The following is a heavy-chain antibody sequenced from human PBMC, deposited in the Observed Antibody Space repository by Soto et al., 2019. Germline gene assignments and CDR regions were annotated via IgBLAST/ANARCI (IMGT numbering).Heavy chain of an antibody. J-gene: IGHJ4*02. Sequence: WGSLRLSCSASVFSFSHYWMHWFRQAPGKGLVWVSRISPDGRTTTYADSVKGRFTISRDNAKSTLYLQMNSLTVEDGAVYYCADSWLPTSYWGPGTLVTVSS. CDR1: VFSFSHYW. D-gene: IGHD3-10*01. V-gene: IGHV3-74*01. CDR3: ADSWLPTSY. CDR2: ISPDGRTT.